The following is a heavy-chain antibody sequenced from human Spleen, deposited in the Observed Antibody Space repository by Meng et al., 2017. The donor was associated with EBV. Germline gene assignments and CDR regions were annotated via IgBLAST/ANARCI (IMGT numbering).Heavy chain of an antibody. CDR3: ASESGRGYTPDY. CDR1: GAPFRNYA. J-gene: IGHJ4*02. V-gene: IGHV1-69*01. CDR2: FLPTLGAP. Sequence: HLACTPALVQHPRPSVKSSCKTSGAPFRNYAISWVRHAAEQGLEWLGGFLPTLGAPNYAQKFHGRASITADESTSTHYMDLSSLRSEDTAVYYCASESGRGYTPDYWGQGTLVTVSS. D-gene: IGHD3-10*01.